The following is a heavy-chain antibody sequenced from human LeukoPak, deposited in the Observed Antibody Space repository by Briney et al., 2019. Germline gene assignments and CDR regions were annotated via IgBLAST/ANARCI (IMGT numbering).Heavy chain of an antibody. D-gene: IGHD5-12*01. J-gene: IGHJ6*03. CDR1: GFTFSSYS. Sequence: GGSLRLSCAASGFTFSSYSMNWVRQAPGKGLEWVSYISSSSSTIYYADSVKGRFTISRDNAKNSLYLQMNSLRAEDTAVYYCARDASCYDFFYYYYMDVWGKGTTVTVSS. V-gene: IGHV3-48*01. CDR2: ISSSSSTI. CDR3: ARDASCYDFFYYYYMDV.